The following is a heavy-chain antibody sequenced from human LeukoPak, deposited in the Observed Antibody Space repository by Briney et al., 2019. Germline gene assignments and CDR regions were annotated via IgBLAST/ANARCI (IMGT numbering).Heavy chain of an antibody. CDR1: GGSISSYY. Sequence: SETLSLTCTVSGGSISSYYWSWIRQPPGKGLEWIGYIHYSGSTNYNPSLKSRVTISVDTSKNQFSLKLSSVTAADTAVYYCARMWRAMVRGVNPPGDYWGQGTLVTVSS. V-gene: IGHV4-59*12. J-gene: IGHJ4*02. D-gene: IGHD3-10*01. CDR3: ARMWRAMVRGVNPPGDY. CDR2: IHYSGST.